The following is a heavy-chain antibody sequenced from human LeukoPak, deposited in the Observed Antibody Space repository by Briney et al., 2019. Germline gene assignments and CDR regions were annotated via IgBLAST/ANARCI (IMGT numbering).Heavy chain of an antibody. CDR2: IIRIFGTA. J-gene: IGHJ5*02. Sequence: GASVKVSCKASRGTFSSYAISWVRQAPGQGLEWMGGIIRIFGTANYAEKVQGRVTITADESTSTAYMELSSLRSEDTAVYYCARDLRWNDGHWFDPWGQGTLVTVSS. D-gene: IGHD1-1*01. CDR3: ARDLRWNDGHWFDP. V-gene: IGHV1-69*01. CDR1: RGTFSSYA.